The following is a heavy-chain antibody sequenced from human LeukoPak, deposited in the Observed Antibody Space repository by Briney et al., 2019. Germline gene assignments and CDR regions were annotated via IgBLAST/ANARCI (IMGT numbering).Heavy chain of an antibody. J-gene: IGHJ4*02. CDR2: ISGSGGST. CDR3: AKAGKGSGWVGIFDY. D-gene: IGHD6-19*01. CDR1: GFTFSSYA. V-gene: IGHV3-23*01. Sequence: GGSLRLSCAASGFTFSSYAMSWVRQAPGKGLEWVSAISGSGGSTYYADSVKGRFTISRDNSKNTLYLQMNSLRAEDTAVYYCAKAGKGSGWVGIFDYWGQGTLVTVSS.